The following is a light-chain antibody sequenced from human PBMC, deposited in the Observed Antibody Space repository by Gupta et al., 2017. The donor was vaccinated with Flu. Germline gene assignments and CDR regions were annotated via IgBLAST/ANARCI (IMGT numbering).Light chain of an antibody. CDR3: QTGGTDIQV. Sequence: QLVLTPSPSASASLGASVKLTCTLSSGLSSYAIAWHQQQPEKGPRFLMRVNSDGSHTTGDGIPDRFSGSSSGAERYLTIASLQAEDEGNYYCQTGGTDIQVFGGGTKLTVL. CDR1: SGLSSYA. J-gene: IGLJ2*01. V-gene: IGLV4-69*01. CDR2: VNSDGSH.